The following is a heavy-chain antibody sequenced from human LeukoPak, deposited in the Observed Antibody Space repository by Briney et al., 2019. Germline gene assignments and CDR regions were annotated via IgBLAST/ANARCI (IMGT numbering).Heavy chain of an antibody. J-gene: IGHJ4*02. Sequence: GGSLRLSCAASGFTFSTYAMSWVRQAPGKGLEWVSAISGSGGSTYYADSVKGRFTISRDNSKNSLYLQMNSLRAEDTAVYYCARDADYYFDYWGQGTLVTVSS. CDR1: GFTFSTYA. CDR2: ISGSGGST. CDR3: ARDADYYFDY. V-gene: IGHV3-23*01. D-gene: IGHD3/OR15-3a*01.